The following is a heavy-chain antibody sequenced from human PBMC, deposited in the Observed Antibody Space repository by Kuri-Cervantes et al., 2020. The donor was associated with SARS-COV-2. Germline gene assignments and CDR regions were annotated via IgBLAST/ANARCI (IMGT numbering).Heavy chain of an antibody. Sequence: LSLTCAASGFTFSSYGMHWVRQAPGKGLEWVAVIWYDGSNKYYADSVKGRFTISRDNSKNTLYLQMNSLRAEDTAVYYCAKDGGIFGVVILGYFDYWGQGTLVTVSS. CDR1: GFTFSSYG. J-gene: IGHJ4*02. CDR3: AKDGGIFGVVILGYFDY. D-gene: IGHD3-3*01. V-gene: IGHV3-33*06. CDR2: IWYDGSNK.